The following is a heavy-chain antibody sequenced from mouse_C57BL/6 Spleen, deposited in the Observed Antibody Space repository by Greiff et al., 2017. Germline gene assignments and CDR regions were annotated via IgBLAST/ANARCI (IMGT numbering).Heavy chain of an antibody. Sequence: VQLQQSGAELVRPGASVKLSCTASGFNIKDDYMHWVKQRPEQGLEWIGWIDPENGDTEYASKFQGKATITADTSSHTAYLQLSSLTSEDTAVYYCTTGIYYYGSSYPYAMDYWCQGTSVTVSS. CDR1: GFNIKDDY. D-gene: IGHD1-1*01. CDR2: IDPENGDT. V-gene: IGHV14-4*01. CDR3: TTGIYYYGSSYPYAMDY. J-gene: IGHJ4*01.